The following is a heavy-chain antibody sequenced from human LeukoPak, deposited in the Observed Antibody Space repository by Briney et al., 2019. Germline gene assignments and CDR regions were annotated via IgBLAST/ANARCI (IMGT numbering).Heavy chain of an antibody. CDR3: ARGGGSGYSYG. V-gene: IGHV4-59*01. Sequence: NPSETLSLTCTVSGGSISSYYWSWIRQPPGKGLEWIGYIYYSGSTNYNPSLKSRVTLSVDTSKNQFSLKLSSVTAADTAVYYCARGGGSGYSYGWGQGTLVTVSS. J-gene: IGHJ4*02. D-gene: IGHD5-18*01. CDR1: GGSISSYY. CDR2: IYYSGST.